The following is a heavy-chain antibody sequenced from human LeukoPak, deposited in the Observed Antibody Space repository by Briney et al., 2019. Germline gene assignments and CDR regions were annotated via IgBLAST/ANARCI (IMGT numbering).Heavy chain of an antibody. D-gene: IGHD3-22*01. J-gene: IGHJ4*02. CDR2: INPNSGGT. Sequence: ASVKVSCKASGYTFTGYYMHWVRQAPGQGLEWMGWINPNSGGTNYAQKFQGRVTMTRDTSISTAYMELSRLRSDDTAVYYCARARAGFKLGGDYYDSSGYSEENGFDYWGQGTLVTVSS. CDR3: ARARAGFKLGGDYYDSSGYSEENGFDY. CDR1: GYTFTGYY. V-gene: IGHV1-2*02.